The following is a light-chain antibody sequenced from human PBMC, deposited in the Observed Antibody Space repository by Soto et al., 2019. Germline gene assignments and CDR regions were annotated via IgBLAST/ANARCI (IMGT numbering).Light chain of an antibody. J-gene: IGLJ1*01. CDR1: SSDVGAYIY. V-gene: IGLV2-14*03. CDR3: SAYSDIDTKV. Sequence: QSALTQPASVSGSPGQSITISCGGTSSDVGAYIYVSWYQQFPGKAPKLILYEVNNRPSGVSNRFSGSKSDTTASLTISGLQPEDEADYYCSAYSDIDTKVFGTGTRSPS. CDR2: EVN.